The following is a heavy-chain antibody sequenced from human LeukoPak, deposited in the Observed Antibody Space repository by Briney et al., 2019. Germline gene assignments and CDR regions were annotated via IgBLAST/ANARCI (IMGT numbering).Heavy chain of an antibody. CDR3: ARGYDFWSGYYGNWFDP. J-gene: IGHJ5*02. CDR1: GYTFTGYY. V-gene: IGHV1-2*02. CDR2: INPNSGGT. Sequence: EASVKVSCKASGYTFTGYYMHWVRQAPGQGLEWMGWINPNSGGTNYAQKFQGRVTMTRDTSISTAYMELSRLRSDDTAVYYCARGYDFWSGYYGNWFDPWGQGTLVTVSS. D-gene: IGHD3-3*01.